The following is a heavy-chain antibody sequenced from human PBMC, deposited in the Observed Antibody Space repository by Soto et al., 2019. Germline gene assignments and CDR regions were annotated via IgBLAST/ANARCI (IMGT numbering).Heavy chain of an antibody. CDR3: AKGMITFGGVIFPVRAFDI. V-gene: IGHV3-23*01. J-gene: IGHJ3*02. Sequence: EVQLLESGGGLVQPGGSLRLSCAASGFTFSSYAMSWVRQAPGKGLEWVSAISGSGGSTYYADSVKGRFTISRDNSKNPLYLQMNSLRADDTAVYYWAKGMITFGGVIFPVRAFDIWGQGTMVTVSS. CDR1: GFTFSSYA. CDR2: ISGSGGST. D-gene: IGHD3-16*02.